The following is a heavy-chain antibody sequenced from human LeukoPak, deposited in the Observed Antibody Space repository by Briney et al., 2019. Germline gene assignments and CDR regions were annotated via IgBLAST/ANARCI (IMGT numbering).Heavy chain of an antibody. Sequence: ASVKVSCEASGGTFSSYAVSWVRQAPGQGLEWMGGIIPIFGTANYAQKFQGRVTITTDESTSTAYMELSSLRSEDTAVYYCARGSSGWYSFDYWGQGTLVTVSS. J-gene: IGHJ4*02. CDR3: ARGSSGWYSFDY. CDR1: GGTFSSYA. V-gene: IGHV1-69*05. CDR2: IIPIFGTA. D-gene: IGHD6-19*01.